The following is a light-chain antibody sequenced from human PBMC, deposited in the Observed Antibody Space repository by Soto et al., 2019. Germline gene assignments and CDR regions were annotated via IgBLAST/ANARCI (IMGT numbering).Light chain of an antibody. V-gene: IGLV2-8*01. J-gene: IGLJ1*01. CDR3: ISYAGSNLLYV. CDR1: SSDVGGYNY. Sequence: QSVLTQPPSASGSPGQSVTISCTGTSSDVGGYNYVSWYQQHPGKAPKLMIYEVSKRPSGVPDRFSGSKSGNTASLTVSGIQAEDEDDYYCISYAGSNLLYVFGTGTKVTVL. CDR2: EVS.